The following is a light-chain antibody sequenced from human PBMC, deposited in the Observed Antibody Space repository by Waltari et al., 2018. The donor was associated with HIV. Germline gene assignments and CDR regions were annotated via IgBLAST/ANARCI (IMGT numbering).Light chain of an antibody. Sequence: ENVLTQSPGTLSLSPGERATLACRARPNVYSSYVAWYQQRPGQAPRLLIYAGNRRAAGIPDRFAGAGSGRDFSLTISRLEPEDFAVYYCHQYTGSPRTFGQGTKV. V-gene: IGKV3-20*01. CDR2: AGN. J-gene: IGKJ1*01. CDR1: PNVYSSY. CDR3: HQYTGSPRT.